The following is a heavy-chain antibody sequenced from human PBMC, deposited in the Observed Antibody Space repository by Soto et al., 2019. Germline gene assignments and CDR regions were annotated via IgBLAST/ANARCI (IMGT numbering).Heavy chain of an antibody. Sequence: SETLSLTCTVSGGSISSGGYYWSWIRQHPGKGLEWIGYIYYSGSTYYNPSLKSRVTISVDTSKNQFSLKLSSVTAADTAVYYCARETRDNSWYGVWLDPWGQGTLVTVSS. CDR2: IYYSGST. CDR1: GGSISSGGYY. D-gene: IGHD6-13*01. J-gene: IGHJ5*02. CDR3: ARETRDNSWYGVWLDP. V-gene: IGHV4-31*03.